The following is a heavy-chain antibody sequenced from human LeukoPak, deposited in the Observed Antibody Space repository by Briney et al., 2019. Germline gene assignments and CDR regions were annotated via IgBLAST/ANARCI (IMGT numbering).Heavy chain of an antibody. CDR3: ARCPCSGGSCYPGDY. CDR1: GGTFSSYA. V-gene: IGHV1-69*04. D-gene: IGHD2-15*01. Sequence: ASVKVSCKASGGTFSSYAISWVRQAPGQGLEWMGRIIPILGIANYAQKFQGRVTITADKSTSTAYMELSSLRSEDTAVYYCARCPCSGGSCYPGDYWGQGTLVTVSS. CDR2: IIPILGIA. J-gene: IGHJ4*02.